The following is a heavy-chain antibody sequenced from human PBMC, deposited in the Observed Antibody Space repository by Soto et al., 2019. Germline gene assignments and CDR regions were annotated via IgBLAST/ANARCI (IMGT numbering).Heavy chain of an antibody. CDR3: ERGHLPWYYQRYGMDV. Sequence: EVPLVESGGGLVQPGGSLTLSCIASGFTFTTYCMHWVRQAPGKGLEYLSAISNDAVHTYYAESVKDRFTIARDNSQQTLQLHMGSLRPEDMAVYYGERGHLPWYYQRYGMDVWGQGTTVTVSS. J-gene: IGHJ6*02. D-gene: IGHD2-2*01. V-gene: IGHV3-64*07. CDR1: GFTFTTYC. CDR2: ISNDAVHT.